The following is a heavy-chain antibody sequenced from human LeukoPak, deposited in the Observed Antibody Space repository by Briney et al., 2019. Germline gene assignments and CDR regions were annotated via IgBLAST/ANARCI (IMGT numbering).Heavy chain of an antibody. Sequence: QPGGSLRLSCAASGFTFSDYVMNWVRQAPGKGLEWVSTISSDERTWYADSVKGRFTISRDKSKNALYLEMNSLKAEDTAIYYCAKRGDNWGPFDYWGQGTLVTVSS. V-gene: IGHV3-23*01. J-gene: IGHJ4*02. CDR1: GFTFSDYV. CDR2: ISSDERT. CDR3: AKRGDNWGPFDY. D-gene: IGHD7-27*01.